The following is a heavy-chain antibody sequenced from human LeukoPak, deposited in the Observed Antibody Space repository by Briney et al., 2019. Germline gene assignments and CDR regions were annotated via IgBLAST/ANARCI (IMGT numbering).Heavy chain of an antibody. Sequence: PGGSLRLSCATSGLTFDDFAMHWVRQAPGKGLECVSSISWNSDNIAYADSVKGRFTISRDNAKNSLYLQMNSLRPEDTAMYYCAKHGIFIARGVKVFGHTWFDPWGQGTLVTVSS. J-gene: IGHJ5*02. D-gene: IGHD3-10*01. CDR2: ISWNSDNI. V-gene: IGHV3-9*01. CDR1: GLTFDDFA. CDR3: AKHGIFIARGVKVFGHTWFDP.